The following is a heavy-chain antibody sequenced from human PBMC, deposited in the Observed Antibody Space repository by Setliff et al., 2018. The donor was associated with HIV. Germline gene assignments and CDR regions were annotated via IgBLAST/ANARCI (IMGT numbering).Heavy chain of an antibody. J-gene: IGHJ3*02. Sequence: SETLSLTCTVSGGSTSTSGYYWGWVRQPPGKGREWIGSIYSSGSTYYNPSLKSRVTISVDTSKNQFSLKLKSVTAADTAVYYCATSAESGFGIHWGVFNIWGQGTRVTV. D-gene: IGHD3-10*01. CDR3: ATSAESGFGIHWGVFNI. CDR2: IYSSGST. CDR1: GGSTSTSGYY. V-gene: IGHV4-39*01.